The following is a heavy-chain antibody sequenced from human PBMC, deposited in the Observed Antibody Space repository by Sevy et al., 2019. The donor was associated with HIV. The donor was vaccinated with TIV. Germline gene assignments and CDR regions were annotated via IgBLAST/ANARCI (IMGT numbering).Heavy chain of an antibody. CDR2: ISGSGGST. V-gene: IGHV3-23*01. J-gene: IGHJ6*03. D-gene: IGHD1-1*01. Sequence: GGSLRLSCAASGFTFSSYAMSWVRQAPGKGLEWVSAISGSGGSTYYADSVKGRFTISRDNSKNTLYLQMNSLRAEDTAVYYCACPGAGTTEDYYYYMDVWGKGTTVTVSS. CDR3: ACPGAGTTEDYYYYMDV. CDR1: GFTFSSYA.